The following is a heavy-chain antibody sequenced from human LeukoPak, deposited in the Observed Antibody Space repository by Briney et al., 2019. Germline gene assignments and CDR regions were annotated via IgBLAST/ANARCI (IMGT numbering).Heavy chain of an antibody. V-gene: IGHV3-64D*06. D-gene: IGHD3-10*01. J-gene: IGHJ4*02. CDR1: GFTFSSFW. CDR2: ISSNGGST. Sequence: GGSLRLSCAASGFTFSSFWMSWVRQAPGKGLEYVSAISSNGGSTYYADSVKGRFTISRDNSRNTLHLQMSSLRVEDTAVYYCVKDSSSGSYFDYWGQGTLVTVSS. CDR3: VKDSSSGSYFDY.